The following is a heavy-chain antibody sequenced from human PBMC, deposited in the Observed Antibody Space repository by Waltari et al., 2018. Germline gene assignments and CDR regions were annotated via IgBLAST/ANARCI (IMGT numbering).Heavy chain of an antibody. CDR3: ASTVVAYNFDY. CDR2: IIPILGIA. Sequence: QVQLVQSGAAVKKPGSSGKVSCKASGGPFSSSTISWLRQAPGQGLEWMGRIIPILGIANYAQKFQGRVTITADKSTSTAYMELSSLRSEDTAVYYCASTVVAYNFDYWGQGTLVTVSS. V-gene: IGHV1-69*02. D-gene: IGHD2-2*01. CDR1: GGPFSSST. J-gene: IGHJ4*02.